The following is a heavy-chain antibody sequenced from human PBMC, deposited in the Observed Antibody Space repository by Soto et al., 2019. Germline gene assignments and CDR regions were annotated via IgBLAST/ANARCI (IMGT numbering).Heavy chain of an antibody. CDR1: GGSMSSGIYY. CDR2: TSYSGTT. CDR3: ATMGTPVTGLYYFAH. V-gene: IGHV4-30-4*01. Sequence: PSETLSLTCTVSGGSMSSGIYYWSWIRQPPGKGLECIGFTSYSGTTYYNTSLWSRVSMSVDTSKNQFSLHVNSVTAADTAVYYCATMGTPVTGLYYFAHWGQGTLVTVS. J-gene: IGHJ4*02. D-gene: IGHD4-17*01.